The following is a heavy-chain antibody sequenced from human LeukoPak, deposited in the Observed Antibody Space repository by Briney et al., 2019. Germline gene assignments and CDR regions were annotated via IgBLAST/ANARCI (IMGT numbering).Heavy chain of an antibody. D-gene: IGHD1-14*01. J-gene: IGHJ4*02. CDR1: GFTFDDYA. CDR2: ISWNSGNI. V-gene: IGHV3-9*01. Sequence: GGSLRLSCAASGFTFDDYAMHWVRQAPGKGLEWVSGISWNSGNIGYADSVKGRFTISRDNSKNTLHLQMNSLRAEDTAVYYCVRIIYFDYWGQGTLVTVSS. CDR3: VRIIYFDY.